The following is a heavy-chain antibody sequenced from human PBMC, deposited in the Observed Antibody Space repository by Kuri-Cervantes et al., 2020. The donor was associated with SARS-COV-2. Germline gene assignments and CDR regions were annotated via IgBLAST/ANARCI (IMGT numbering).Heavy chain of an antibody. CDR1: GFTFSSYW. V-gene: IGHV3-7*01. Sequence: GESLKISCAASGFTFSSYWMSWVRQAPGKGLEWVANIKQDGTEKYYVDSVKGRFTISRDNAKNSLYLQMNSLRAEDTAVYYCATRPTPRYDEAFDIWGQGAMVTVSS. J-gene: IGHJ3*02. CDR3: ATRPTPRYDEAFDI. D-gene: IGHD2-15*01. CDR2: IKQDGTEK.